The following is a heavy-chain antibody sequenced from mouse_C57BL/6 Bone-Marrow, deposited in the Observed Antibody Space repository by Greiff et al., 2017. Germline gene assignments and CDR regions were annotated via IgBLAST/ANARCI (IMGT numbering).Heavy chain of an antibody. CDR1: GFNIKDDY. J-gene: IGHJ4*01. Sequence: EVQLQQSGAELVRPGASVKLSCTASGFNIKDDYMHWVKQRPEQGLEWIGWIDPENGDTAYASKFQGKATITADPSSNTAYLQLSSLTSEDTAVYYCTRVWFDYWGQGTSVTVSS. D-gene: IGHD2-10*02. V-gene: IGHV14-4*01. CDR2: IDPENGDT. CDR3: TRVWFDY.